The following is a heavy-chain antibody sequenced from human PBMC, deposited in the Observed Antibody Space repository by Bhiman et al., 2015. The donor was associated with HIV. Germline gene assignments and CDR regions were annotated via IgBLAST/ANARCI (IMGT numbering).Heavy chain of an antibody. CDR3: VTHYPLLSIPN. CDR2: ISYDGSNK. J-gene: IGHJ4*02. D-gene: IGHD3-10*01. V-gene: IGHV3-30*03. Sequence: QVQLVESGGGVVQPGKSLRLSCAASGFTFSSFAMYWVRQAPGKGLEWVALISYDGSNKYYADSVKGRFTISRDNSKSTLYLQMNSLRAEDTAVYYCVTHYPLLSIPNRGQGLLVTVSS. CDR1: GFTFSSFA.